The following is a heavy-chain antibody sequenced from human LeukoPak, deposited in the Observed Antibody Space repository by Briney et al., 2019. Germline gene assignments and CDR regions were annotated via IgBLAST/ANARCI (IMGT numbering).Heavy chain of an antibody. CDR2: FNSDGSRT. V-gene: IGHV3-74*01. Sequence: GGSLRLSCAASGFTFSSYWMHWVRKGPGKGLGWFSRFNSDGSRTTYADSVKGRFTIYRDNAKNTLYLQMNSLRAEDTAVYYCAFLPAAIIRSAEYFQHGGQGTLVTVSS. D-gene: IGHD2-2*02. CDR1: GFTFSSYW. J-gene: IGHJ1*01. CDR3: AFLPAAIIRSAEYFQH.